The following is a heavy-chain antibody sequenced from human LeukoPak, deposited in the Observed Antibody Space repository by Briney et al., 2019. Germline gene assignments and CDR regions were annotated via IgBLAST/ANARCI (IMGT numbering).Heavy chain of an antibody. V-gene: IGHV4-39*07. CDR1: GGSISSSSYY. D-gene: IGHD3-10*01. CDR3: ASNMAREFGY. Sequence: SETLSLTCTVSGGSISSSSYYWGWIRQPPGKGLEWIGSIYYSGSTYYNPSLKSRVTISVDTPKNQFSLKLSSVTAADTAVYYCASNMAREFGYWGQGTLVTVSS. J-gene: IGHJ4*02. CDR2: IYYSGST.